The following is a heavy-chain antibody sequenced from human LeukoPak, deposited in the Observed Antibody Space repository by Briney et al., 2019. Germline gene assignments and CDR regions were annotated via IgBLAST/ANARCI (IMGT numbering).Heavy chain of an antibody. CDR2: IYYSGRT. CDR1: GGSISSSSYY. V-gene: IGHV4-39*07. CDR3: ALQRESCTAGSCNRSFYY. Sequence: SETLSLTCTVSGGSISSSSYYWGWIRQPPGKGREWIGSIYYSGRTYYNPSLKSRVTISVDTSKNQFSLKLSSVTAADTAVYYCALQRESCTAGSCNRSFYYWGQGTLVTVSS. D-gene: IGHD2-8*02. J-gene: IGHJ4*02.